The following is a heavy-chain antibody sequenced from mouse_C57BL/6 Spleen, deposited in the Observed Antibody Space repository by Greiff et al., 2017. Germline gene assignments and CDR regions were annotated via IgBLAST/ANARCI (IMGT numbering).Heavy chain of an antibody. V-gene: IGHV5-9-1*02. CDR1: GFTFSSYA. Sequence: DVMLVESGEGLVKPGGSLKLSCAASGFTFSSYAMSWVRQTPEKRLEWVAYISSGGDYIYYAATVKGRFTISRDNARNTLYLQMSSLKSEDTAMYYCTRAPYYYGSSYWYFDVWGTGTTVTVSS. CDR2: ISSGGDYI. D-gene: IGHD1-1*01. J-gene: IGHJ1*03. CDR3: TRAPYYYGSSYWYFDV.